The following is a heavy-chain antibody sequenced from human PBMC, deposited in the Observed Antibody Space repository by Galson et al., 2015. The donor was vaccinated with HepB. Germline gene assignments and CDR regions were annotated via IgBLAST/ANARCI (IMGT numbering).Heavy chain of an antibody. J-gene: IGHJ4*02. Sequence: SLRLSCAASGFTFSRFDMHWVRQPTGKGLEWVAAMGSAGDAYYPGSVRGRFTISRENFSNSLYLQMNSLRDGDTAVYYCVRGAAPPENGLFDSWGQGTLVTVSS. V-gene: IGHV3-13*01. CDR3: VRGAAPPENGLFDS. D-gene: IGHD3/OR15-3a*01. CDR2: MGSAGDA. CDR1: GFTFSRFD.